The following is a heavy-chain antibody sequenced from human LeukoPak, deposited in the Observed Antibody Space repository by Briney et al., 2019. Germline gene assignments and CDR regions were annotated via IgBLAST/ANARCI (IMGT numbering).Heavy chain of an antibody. J-gene: IGHJ4*02. CDR1: GYTFTSYG. CDR2: ISAYNGNT. CDR3: ARVAAPYMSVEYYFDY. V-gene: IGHV1-18*01. Sequence: ASVKVSCKASGYTFTSYGISWVRQAPGQGLEWMGWISAYNGNTNYAQKLQGRVAMTTDTSTSTAYMELRSLRSDDTAVYYCARVAAPYMSVEYYFDYWGQGTLVTVSS. D-gene: IGHD5-24*01.